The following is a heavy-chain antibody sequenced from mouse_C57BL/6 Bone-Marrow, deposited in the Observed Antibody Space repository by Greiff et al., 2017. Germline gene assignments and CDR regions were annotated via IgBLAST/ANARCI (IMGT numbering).Heavy chain of an antibody. D-gene: IGHD2-3*01. V-gene: IGHV1-64*01. CDR2: IHPNSGST. CDR1: GYTFTSYW. Sequence: QVQLQQPGAELVKPGASVKLSCKASGYTFTSYWMHWVKQRPGQGLEWIGMIHPNSGSTNYNEKFKSKATLTVDKSSSTAYMQLSSLTSEDSAVYYCARWLLLYCYFDVWGTGTTVTVSS. J-gene: IGHJ1*03. CDR3: ARWLLLYCYFDV.